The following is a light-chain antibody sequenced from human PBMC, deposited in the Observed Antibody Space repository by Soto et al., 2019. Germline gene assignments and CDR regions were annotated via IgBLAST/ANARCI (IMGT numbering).Light chain of an antibody. J-gene: IGLJ2*01. V-gene: IGLV1-40*01. CDR2: ANN. CDR1: TSNLGAGYD. CDR3: QSYDSSLTGWV. Sequence: QSVLTQPPSVSGAPGQRVTISCSGSTSNLGAGYDVHWYHQLPGTAPKLLIYANNKRPSGVPDRFSGSKSGTSASLAITGLQAADEGDFYCQSYDSSLTGWVFGGGTKLTVL.